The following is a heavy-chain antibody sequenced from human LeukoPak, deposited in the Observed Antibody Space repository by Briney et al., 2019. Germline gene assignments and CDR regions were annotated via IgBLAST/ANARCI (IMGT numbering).Heavy chain of an antibody. CDR1: GFTFSSYG. J-gene: IGHJ5*02. Sequence: AGGSLRLSCSAPGFTFSSYGMNWVRQAPGKGLEWVSGISGSGRSTYYADSVKGRFTISRDNSKNMLYVQMNSLRAEDTAVYYCAKHHYYGSNAYSWFDPWGQGTLVTVSS. V-gene: IGHV3-23*01. CDR3: AKHHYYGSNAYSWFDP. D-gene: IGHD3-22*01. CDR2: ISGSGRST.